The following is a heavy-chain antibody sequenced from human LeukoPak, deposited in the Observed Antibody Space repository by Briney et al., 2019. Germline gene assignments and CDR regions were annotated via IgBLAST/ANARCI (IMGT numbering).Heavy chain of an antibody. CDR3: ARVPVYYGMDV. J-gene: IGHJ6*02. CDR1: GASISSFY. V-gene: IGHV4-59*01. Sequence: SETLSLTCTVSGASISSFYWSWIPQPPGKGLEFIGYVYYTGSTNYTPSLESRVTISLDTSKNEFSLKMSSVTAADTAVYYCARVPVYYGMDVWGQGTTVTVSS. CDR2: VYYTGST.